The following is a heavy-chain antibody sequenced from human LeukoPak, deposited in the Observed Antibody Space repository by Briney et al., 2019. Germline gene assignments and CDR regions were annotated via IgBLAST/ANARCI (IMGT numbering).Heavy chain of an antibody. Sequence: QAGGSLRLSCAASGFRLGDYWMSWARQGPGKGLEWVANIKQDGSEINYVDSAKGRFTISRDNAKGSLFLQMNSLRVEDTAMYYCARESRSSSWHPNFDQWGQGILVTVSS. CDR3: ARESRSSSWHPNFDQ. J-gene: IGHJ4*02. CDR1: GFRLGDYW. CDR2: IKQDGSEI. V-gene: IGHV3-7*01. D-gene: IGHD2-2*01.